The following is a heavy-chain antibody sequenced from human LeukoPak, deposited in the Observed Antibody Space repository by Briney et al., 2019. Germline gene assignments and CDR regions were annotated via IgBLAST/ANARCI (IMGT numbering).Heavy chain of an antibody. CDR3: ARVWNGYLGDH. Sequence: PGGSLRLSCVGSGFIFSDYYMSWIRQAPGKGLEWVSYISSSGYTIYYADSVKGRLIISRDSARNSLHLQMNSLRAEDTAVYYCARVWNGYLGDHWGQGTLVTVSS. J-gene: IGHJ4*02. CDR2: ISSSGYTI. V-gene: IGHV3-11*04. D-gene: IGHD1-1*01. CDR1: GFIFSDYY.